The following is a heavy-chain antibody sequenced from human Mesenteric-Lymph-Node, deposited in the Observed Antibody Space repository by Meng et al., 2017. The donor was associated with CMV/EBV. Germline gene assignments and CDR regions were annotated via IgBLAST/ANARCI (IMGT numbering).Heavy chain of an antibody. D-gene: IGHD2-2*02. CDR2: SFYTGRT. V-gene: IGHV4-59*12. Sequence: GSLRLSCTVSSGSINGFYWSWFRQPPGKGLEWIGFSFYTGRTNYNLSLRSRVTISVDTSKNQFSLKLSSVTAADTAVYYCASRAARGYCSSTSCYRGAWFDPWGQGTLVTVSS. CDR3: ASRAARGYCSSTSCYRGAWFDP. J-gene: IGHJ5*02. CDR1: SGSINGFY.